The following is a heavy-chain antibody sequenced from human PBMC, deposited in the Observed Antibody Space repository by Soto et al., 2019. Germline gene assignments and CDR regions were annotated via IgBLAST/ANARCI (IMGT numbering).Heavy chain of an antibody. CDR2: IYYSGST. J-gene: IGHJ6*02. D-gene: IGHD4-17*01. V-gene: IGHV4-59*01. CDR3: AREGVTTTVNYYYGMDV. Sequence: PEKGLEWIGYIYYSGSTNYNPSLKSRVTISVDTSKNQFSLKLSSVTAADTAVYYCAREGVTTTVNYYYGMDVWGQGTTVSVSS.